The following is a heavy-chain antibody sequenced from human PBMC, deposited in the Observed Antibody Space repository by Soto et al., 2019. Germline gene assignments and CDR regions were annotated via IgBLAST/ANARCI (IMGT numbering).Heavy chain of an antibody. CDR2: SRNRGNNYVT. D-gene: IGHD5-18*01. CDR3: VTYCGYISCX. J-gene: IGHJ5*02. Sequence: PGGSLRLSCEGSGFTLSDHYMDWVRQAPGKGLEWVGGSRNRGNNYVTEYAASVKGRFTISRDDSRNSVHLQMNILKTEDTSRYHCVTYCGYISCXWGQGTLVTVSX. CDR1: GFTLSDHY. V-gene: IGHV3-72*01.